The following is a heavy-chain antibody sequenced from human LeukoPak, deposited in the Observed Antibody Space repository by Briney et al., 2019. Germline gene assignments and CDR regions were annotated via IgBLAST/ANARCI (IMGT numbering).Heavy chain of an antibody. CDR2: ISGSGGST. Sequence: PGGTLRLSCAASGFTFSSYGMSWVRQAPGKGLEWVSAISGSGGSTYYADSVKGRFTISRDNSKNTLYLQMNSLRAEDTAVYYCAKPGNGSYWFWDYWGQGTLVTVSS. CDR3: AKPGNGSYWFWDY. CDR1: GFTFSSYG. D-gene: IGHD1-26*01. V-gene: IGHV3-23*01. J-gene: IGHJ4*02.